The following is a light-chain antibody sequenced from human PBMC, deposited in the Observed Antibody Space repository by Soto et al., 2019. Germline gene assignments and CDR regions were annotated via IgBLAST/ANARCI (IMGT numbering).Light chain of an antibody. CDR1: QGIRND. V-gene: IGKV1-5*03. J-gene: IGKJ1*01. CDR3: QQYNSYSFTWT. CDR2: KAS. Sequence: DIQMTQSPSSLSASVGDRVTITCRAIQGIRNDLGWYQQKPGKAPKLLIYKASSLESGVPSRFSGSGSGTEFTLTISSLQPDDFATYYCQQYNSYSFTWTFGQGTKVDI.